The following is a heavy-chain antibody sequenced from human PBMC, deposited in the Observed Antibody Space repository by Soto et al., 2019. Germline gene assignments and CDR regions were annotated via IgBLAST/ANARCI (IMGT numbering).Heavy chain of an antibody. J-gene: IGHJ4*02. CDR2: ISYDGSSK. CDR1: GFTFSSYA. CDR3: ARDTTYYYASSGYYFGY. Sequence: GGSLRLSCAASGFTFSSYAMHWVSQAPGKGLEWVAVISYDGSSKYYADSVKGRFTISRDNSKNTLYLQMNSLRAEDTAVYYCARDTTYYYASSGYYFGYWGQGTLVTVSS. V-gene: IGHV3-30-3*01. D-gene: IGHD3-22*01.